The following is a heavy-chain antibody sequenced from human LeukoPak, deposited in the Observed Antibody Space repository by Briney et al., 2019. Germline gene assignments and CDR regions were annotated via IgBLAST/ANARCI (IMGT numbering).Heavy chain of an antibody. CDR2: ISDQT. J-gene: IGHJ4*02. V-gene: IGHV3-23*01. CDR1: GFTFSIYA. Sequence: GGSLRLSCAVSGFTFSIYAMAWVRQAPGKGLEWVSGISDQTYYADSVRGRFTISGDNSKNTLYLQMNSLRAEDTAVYYCAKGQASVTYKYFFDYWGQGTLVTVSS. CDR3: AKGQASVTYKYFFDY. D-gene: IGHD4-17*01.